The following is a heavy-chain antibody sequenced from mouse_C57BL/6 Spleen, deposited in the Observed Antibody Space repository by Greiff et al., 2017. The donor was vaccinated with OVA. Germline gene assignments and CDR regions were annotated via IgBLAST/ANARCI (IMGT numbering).Heavy chain of an antibody. CDR2: IDPSDSYT. CDR3: ARGSYAGYFDV. V-gene: IGHV1-50*01. CDR1: GYTFTSYW. Sequence: VQLQQPGTELVKPGASVKLSCKASGYTFTSYWMQWVKQRPGQGLEWIGEIDPSDSYTNYNQKFKGKATLTVDTSSSTAYMQLSSLTSEDSAVYYCARGSYAGYFDVWGKGTTVTVSS. D-gene: IGHD2-12*01. J-gene: IGHJ1*03.